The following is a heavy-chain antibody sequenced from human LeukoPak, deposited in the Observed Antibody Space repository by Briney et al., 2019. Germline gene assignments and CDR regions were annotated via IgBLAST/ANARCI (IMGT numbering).Heavy chain of an antibody. CDR1: GYTLTELS. Sequence: ASGKVSCKVSGYTLTELSMHWVRQAPGKGLEWMGGFDPEDGETIYAQKFQGRVTMTGDTSTDTAYMELSSLRSEDTAVYYCVTVGIFGVVIGELFDYWGQGTLVTVSS. J-gene: IGHJ4*02. V-gene: IGHV1-24*01. D-gene: IGHD3-3*01. CDR3: VTVGIFGVVIGELFDY. CDR2: FDPEDGET.